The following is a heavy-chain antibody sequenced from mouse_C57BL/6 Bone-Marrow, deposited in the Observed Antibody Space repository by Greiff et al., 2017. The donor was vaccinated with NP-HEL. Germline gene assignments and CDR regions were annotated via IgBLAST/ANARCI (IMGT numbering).Heavy chain of an antibody. V-gene: IGHV1-55*01. D-gene: IGHD2-4*01. J-gene: IGHJ2*01. CDR3: VIYYDSYFDY. CDR1: GYTFTSYW. CDR2: IYPGSGRT. Sequence: QVQLPQPGAELVKPGASVKMSPKASGYTFTSYWITWVQQRPGQGLAWIGDIYPGSGRTNYNEKFKSKATLTVDTSSSTAYMQLSSLTSEDAAVYYCVIYYDSYFDYWGQGTTLTVSS.